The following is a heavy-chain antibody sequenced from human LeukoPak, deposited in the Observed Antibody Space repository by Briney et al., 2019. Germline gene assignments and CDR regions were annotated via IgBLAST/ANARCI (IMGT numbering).Heavy chain of an antibody. Sequence: GGSLRLSCVASGFTFSSYWMSWVCQAPGKGPEWVANIKQESGEIYYADSVKGRFTISRDNSKNTLYLQMNSLRAEDTAVYYCAKVAVGANLFDYWGQGTLVTVSS. CDR3: AKVAVGANLFDY. V-gene: IGHV3-7*01. CDR2: IKQESGEI. CDR1: GFTFSSYW. J-gene: IGHJ4*02. D-gene: IGHD1-26*01.